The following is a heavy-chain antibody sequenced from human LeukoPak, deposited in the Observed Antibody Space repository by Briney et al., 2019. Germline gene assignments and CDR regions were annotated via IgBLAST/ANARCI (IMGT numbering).Heavy chain of an antibody. D-gene: IGHD2-21*02. CDR3: ATASCGGDCYSFDY. Sequence: SSVKVSCKASGGTFSSYAISWVRQAPGKGLEWMGGFDPEDGETIYAQKFQGRVTMTEDTSTDTAYMELSSLRSEDTAVYYCATASCGGDCYSFDYWGQGTLVTVSS. CDR2: FDPEDGET. CDR1: GGTFSSYA. J-gene: IGHJ4*02. V-gene: IGHV1-24*01.